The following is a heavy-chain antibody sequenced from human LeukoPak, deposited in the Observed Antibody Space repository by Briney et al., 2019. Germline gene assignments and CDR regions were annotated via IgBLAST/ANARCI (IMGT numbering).Heavy chain of an antibody. CDR2: IIPILGIA. Sequence: GASVKLSCKASGGTFSSYAISWVRQAPGQGLEWMGRIIPILGIANYAQKFQGRVTITADKSTSTAYMELSSLRSEDTAVYYCARAPGYSSGWVDYWGQGTLVTVSS. J-gene: IGHJ4*02. CDR1: GGTFSSYA. D-gene: IGHD6-19*01. V-gene: IGHV1-69*04. CDR3: ARAPGYSSGWVDY.